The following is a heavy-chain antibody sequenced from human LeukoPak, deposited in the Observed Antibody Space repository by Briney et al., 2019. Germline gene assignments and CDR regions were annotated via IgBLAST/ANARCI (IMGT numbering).Heavy chain of an antibody. CDR3: ARDTGGWSIDY. V-gene: IGHV3-30-3*01. J-gene: IGHJ4*02. Sequence: GGSLRLSCAATGFTFSSYAMHWVRQAPGKGLEWVAVISYDGSNKYYADSVKGRFTISRDNSKNTLYLQMSSLRAEDTAVYYCARDTGGWSIDYWGQGTLVTVSS. D-gene: IGHD2-8*02. CDR2: ISYDGSNK. CDR1: GFTFSSYA.